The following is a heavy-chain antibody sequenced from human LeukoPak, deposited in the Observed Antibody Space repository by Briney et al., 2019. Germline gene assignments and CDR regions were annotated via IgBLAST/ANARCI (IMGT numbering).Heavy chain of an antibody. V-gene: IGHV4-30-4*01. CDR3: ARAAAGTNSWYYFDY. D-gene: IGHD6-19*01. J-gene: IGHJ4*02. CDR1: GDSISSGDNY. CDR2: IHYSGST. Sequence: ASETLSLTCTVSGDSISSGDNYWSWIRQPPGKGLEWIGYIHYSGSTYYNPSLKSWVIISGDMSKNQFSLTLNSLTAVDSAMYYCARAAAGTNSWYYFDYWGQGTLVTVSS.